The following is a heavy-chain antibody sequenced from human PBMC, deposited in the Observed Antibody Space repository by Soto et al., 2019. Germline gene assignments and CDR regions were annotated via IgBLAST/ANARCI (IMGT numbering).Heavy chain of an antibody. CDR3: ARTATGYYFDD. D-gene: IGHD1-1*01. CDR2: IHPSDGST. Sequence: SVQVSCKASGYTFTGYYMHWVRQAPGQGLEWMGVIHPSDGSTSYAQKFQGRVTMTRDTSTSTVYMELSSLGSEYTAVYYGARTATGYYFDDWGQGTLV. CDR1: GYTFTGYY. J-gene: IGHJ4*02. V-gene: IGHV1-46*01.